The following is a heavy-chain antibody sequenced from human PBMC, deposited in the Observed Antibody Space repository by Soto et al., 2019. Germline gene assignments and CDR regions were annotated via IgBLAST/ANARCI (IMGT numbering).Heavy chain of an antibody. J-gene: IGHJ6*03. Sequence: TSETLSLTCAVYGGSFSGYYWSWIRQPPGKGLEWIGEINHSGSTNYNPSLKSRVTISVDTSKNQFSLKLSSVTAADTAVYYCARYCSGGSCYSFYYYYMDVWGKGTTVTVSS. CDR3: ARYCSGGSCYSFYYYYMDV. CDR2: INHSGST. CDR1: GGSFSGYY. D-gene: IGHD2-15*01. V-gene: IGHV4-34*01.